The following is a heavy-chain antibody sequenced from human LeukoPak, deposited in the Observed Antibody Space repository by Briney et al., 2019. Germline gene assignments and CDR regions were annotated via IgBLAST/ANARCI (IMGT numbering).Heavy chain of an antibody. CDR3: ARGGILMVYATAYNWFDP. V-gene: IGHV4-39*07. D-gene: IGHD2-8*01. J-gene: IGHJ5*02. Sequence: SETLSLTCTVSGGSISSGSYYWSWIRQPPGKGLEWIGEINHSGSTNYNPSLKSRVTISVDTSKNQFSLKLSSVTAADTAVYYCARGGILMVYATAYNWFDPWGQGTLVTVSS. CDR2: INHSGST. CDR1: GGSISSGSYY.